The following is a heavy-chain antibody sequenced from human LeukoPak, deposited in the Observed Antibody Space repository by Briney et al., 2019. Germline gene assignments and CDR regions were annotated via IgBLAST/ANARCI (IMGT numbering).Heavy chain of an antibody. V-gene: IGHV1-2*02. CDR2: INPNSGGT. CDR1: GYTFTGYY. J-gene: IGHJ4*02. D-gene: IGHD3-10*01. Sequence: GASVKVSCKACGYTFTGYYMHWVRQAPGQGLEWMGWINPNSGGTNYAQKFQGRVTMTRDTSISTAYMELSRLRSDDTAVYYCARDRPLITMVRGVTFDYWGPGTLVTVSS. CDR3: ARDRPLITMVRGVTFDY.